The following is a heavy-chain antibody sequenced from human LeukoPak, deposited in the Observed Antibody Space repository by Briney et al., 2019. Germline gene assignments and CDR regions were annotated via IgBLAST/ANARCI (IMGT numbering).Heavy chain of an antibody. Sequence: GGSLRLSCAASGFTFSSYSMNWVRQAPGKGLEWVSSISSSSSYIYYADSVKGRFTISRDNAKNSLYLQMNSLRAEDTAVYYCARDHMVRGKGFDYWGQGTLVTVSS. CDR1: GFTFSSYS. V-gene: IGHV3-21*01. CDR2: ISSSSSYI. D-gene: IGHD3-10*01. J-gene: IGHJ4*02. CDR3: ARDHMVRGKGFDY.